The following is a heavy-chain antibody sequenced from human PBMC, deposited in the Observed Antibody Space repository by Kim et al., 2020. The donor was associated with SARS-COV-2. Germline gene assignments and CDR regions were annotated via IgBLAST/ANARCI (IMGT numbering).Heavy chain of an antibody. CDR3: ARHAGGGSAALLMDYDSSGYYPVYFDY. V-gene: IGHV4-39*01. J-gene: IGHJ4*02. Sequence: SETLSLTCTVSGGSISSSSYYWGWIRQPPGKGLEWIGSIYYSGSTYYNPSLKSRVTISVDTSKNQFSLKLSSVTAADTAVYYCARHAGGGSAALLMDYDSSGYYPVYFDYWGQGTLVTVSS. CDR2: IYYSGST. CDR1: GGSISSSSYY. D-gene: IGHD3-22*01.